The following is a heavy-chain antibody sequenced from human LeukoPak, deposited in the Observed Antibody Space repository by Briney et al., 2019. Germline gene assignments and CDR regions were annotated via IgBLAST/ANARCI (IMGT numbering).Heavy chain of an antibody. CDR2: ISSSSSYI. V-gene: IGHV3-21*01. Sequence: PGGSLRLSCAASGFTFSSYSMNWVRQAPGKGLEWVSSISSSSSYIYYADSVKGRFTISRDNAKNSLYLQMNSLRAEDTAVYYCARDLRWGVVVPAASPRAYWFDYWGQGTLVTVSS. D-gene: IGHD2-2*01. CDR3: ARDLRWGVVVPAASPRAYWFDY. CDR1: GFTFSSYS. J-gene: IGHJ4*02.